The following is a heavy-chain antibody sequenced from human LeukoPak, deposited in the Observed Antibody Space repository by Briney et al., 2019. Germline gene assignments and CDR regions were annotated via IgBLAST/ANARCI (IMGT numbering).Heavy chain of an antibody. CDR2: IYHSGST. Sequence: PSETLSLTCTVSGYSISSGYYWGWIRQPPGKGLEWIGSIYHSGSTYYNPSLRSRVTISVDASKNQSSLKLSSVTAADTAVYYCARARREMVDYWGQGTLVTVSS. D-gene: IGHD5-24*01. V-gene: IGHV4-38-2*02. CDR1: GYSISSGYY. CDR3: ARARREMVDY. J-gene: IGHJ4*02.